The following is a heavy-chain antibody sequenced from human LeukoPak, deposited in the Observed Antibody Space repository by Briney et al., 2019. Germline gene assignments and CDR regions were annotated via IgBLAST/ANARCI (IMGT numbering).Heavy chain of an antibody. D-gene: IGHD2-2*01. CDR3: ARVHCSSTSCYGGWFDP. V-gene: IGHV4-61*10. Sequence: PSETLSLTCTVSGASTSSGLYYWNWFRQPAGKGLEYIGRIYNSGSTNYNPSLKSRVTISVDTPKNQFSLKLSSVTAADTAVYYCARVHCSSTSCYGGWFDPWGQGTLVTVSS. CDR2: IYNSGST. J-gene: IGHJ5*02. CDR1: GASTSSGLYY.